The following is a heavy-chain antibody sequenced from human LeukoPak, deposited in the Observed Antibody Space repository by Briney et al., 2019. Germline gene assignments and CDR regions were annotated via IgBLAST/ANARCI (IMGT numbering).Heavy chain of an antibody. Sequence: GGSLRLSCAASGFTLSKHWMTWVRQAPGKGLECVAFIKQDGSEKYYVNSVKGRFTISRDNAKNSLYLQMNSLRVEDTAVYYCGREWAVDFWGQGTLVTVSS. CDR1: GFTLSKHW. CDR3: GREWAVDF. V-gene: IGHV3-7*01. J-gene: IGHJ4*02. CDR2: IKQDGSEK.